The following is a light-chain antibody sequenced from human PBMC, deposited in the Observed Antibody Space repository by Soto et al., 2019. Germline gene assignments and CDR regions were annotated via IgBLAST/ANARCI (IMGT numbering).Light chain of an antibody. J-gene: IGKJ1*01. CDR3: HQDGSSPWT. CDR1: QSVSSTY. Sequence: ESVLTQSPDTLSLSPGERATLSCRASQSVSSTYLAWYQQKPGQAPRLLIYGASSRATGIPDRLSGSGSGTDLTLTISRVEPEDVAVYYCHQDGSSPWTFGQGTKVDIK. V-gene: IGKV3-20*01. CDR2: GAS.